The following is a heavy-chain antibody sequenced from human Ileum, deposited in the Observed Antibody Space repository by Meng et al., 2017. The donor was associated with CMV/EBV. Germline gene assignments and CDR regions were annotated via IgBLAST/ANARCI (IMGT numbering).Heavy chain of an antibody. Sequence: GESLKISCAASGFTFSSYEMNWVRQAPGKGLEWVSYISSSGSTIYYADSVKGRFTISRDNAKNSLYLQMNSLRAEDTAVYYCARYPRITVIKSAYDIWGQGTMVTVSS. CDR1: GFTFSSYE. V-gene: IGHV3-48*03. CDR3: ARYPRITVIKSAYDI. CDR2: ISSSGSTI. D-gene: IGHD3-22*01. J-gene: IGHJ3*02.